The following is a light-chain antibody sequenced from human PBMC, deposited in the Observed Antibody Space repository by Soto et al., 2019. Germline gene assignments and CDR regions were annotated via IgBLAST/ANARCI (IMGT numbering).Light chain of an antibody. J-gene: IGLJ2*01. Sequence: QSVLTQPPSVSEAPRQRVTISCSGSSSNIGNNAVNWYQQLPGKAPKLLIYYDDLLPSGVSDRFSGSKSGTSASLAISGLLSEDEADYYCAAWDDSLNGRVFGGGTKVTVL. CDR1: SSNIGNNA. CDR3: AAWDDSLNGRV. V-gene: IGLV1-36*01. CDR2: YDD.